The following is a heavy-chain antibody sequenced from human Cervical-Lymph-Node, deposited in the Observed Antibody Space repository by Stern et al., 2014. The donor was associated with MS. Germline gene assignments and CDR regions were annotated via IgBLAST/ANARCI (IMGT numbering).Heavy chain of an antibody. D-gene: IGHD3-3*01. CDR3: AKDSRFLEWLFPLDY. CDR1: GFTFSSYA. Sequence: EVQLVESGGGLVQPGGSLRLSCAASGFTFSSYAMSWVRQAPGKGLEGASAISGSGGSTYYADSVKGRFTISRDNSKNTLYLQMNSLRAEDTAVYYCAKDSRFLEWLFPLDYWGQGTLVTVSS. CDR2: ISGSGGST. J-gene: IGHJ4*02. V-gene: IGHV3-23*04.